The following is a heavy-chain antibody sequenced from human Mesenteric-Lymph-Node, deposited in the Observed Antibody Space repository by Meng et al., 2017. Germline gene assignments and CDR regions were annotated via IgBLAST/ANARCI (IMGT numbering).Heavy chain of an antibody. V-gene: IGHV4-34*01. CDR3: ARGPYDYVWGSYRRPFDY. Sequence: QGQPHQWGAGRFKPSEPLSLTCAVEDWSFSGYYWTWIRQPPGKGLEWIGEINHSGSTNYNPSLKSRVTISVDTSKNQFSLKLSSVTAADTAVYYCARGPYDYVWGSYRRPFDYWGQGTLVTVSS. D-gene: IGHD3-16*02. J-gene: IGHJ4*02. CDR2: INHSGST. CDR1: DWSFSGYY.